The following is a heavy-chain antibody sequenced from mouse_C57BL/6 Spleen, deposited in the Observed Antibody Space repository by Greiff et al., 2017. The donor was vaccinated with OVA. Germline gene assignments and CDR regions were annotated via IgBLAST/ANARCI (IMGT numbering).Heavy chain of an antibody. V-gene: IGHV1-15*01. D-gene: IGHD3-3*01. J-gene: IGHJ2*01. Sequence: VKLMESGAELVRPGASVTLSCKASGYTFTDYEMHWVKQTPVHGLEWIGAIDPETGGTAYNQKFKGKAILTADKSSSTAYMELRSLTSEDSAVYYCTRSRDEDYWGQGTTLTVSS. CDR3: TRSRDEDY. CDR2: IDPETGGT. CDR1: GYTFTDYE.